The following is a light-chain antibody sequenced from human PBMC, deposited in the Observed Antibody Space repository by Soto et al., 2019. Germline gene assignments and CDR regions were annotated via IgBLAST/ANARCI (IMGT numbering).Light chain of an antibody. J-gene: IGKJ1*01. V-gene: IGKV1-5*03. CDR3: QQSYSTPET. CDR2: KAS. Sequence: DIQMTQSPSTLSASVGDRVTITCRASQSISSWLAWYQQKPGKAPKLLIYKASSLESGVPSRFSGSGSGTEFTLTISSLQPDDFAIYYCQQSYSTPETFGQGTKVDIK. CDR1: QSISSW.